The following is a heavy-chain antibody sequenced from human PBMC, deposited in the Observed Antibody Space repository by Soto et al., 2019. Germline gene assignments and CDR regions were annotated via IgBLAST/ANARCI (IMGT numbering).Heavy chain of an antibody. CDR3: ARDRGIVGAPGFDP. Sequence: SVKVSCKASGGTFSSYAISWVRQAPGQGLEWMGGIIPIFGTANYAQKFQGRVTITADESTSTAYMELSSLRSEDTAVYYCARDRGIVGAPGFDPWGQGTLVTVSS. CDR1: GGTFSSYA. CDR2: IIPIFGTA. V-gene: IGHV1-69*13. J-gene: IGHJ5*02. D-gene: IGHD1-26*01.